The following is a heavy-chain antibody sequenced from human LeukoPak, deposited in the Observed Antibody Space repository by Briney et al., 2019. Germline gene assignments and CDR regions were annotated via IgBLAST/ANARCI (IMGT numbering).Heavy chain of an antibody. CDR2: INPSGGST. J-gene: IGHJ3*02. D-gene: IGHD3-22*01. CDR1: GYTFTSYY. Sequence: GASVKVSCMASGYTFTSYYMHWVRQAPGQGLEWMGIINPSGGSTSYAQKFQGRVTMTRDMSTSTVYMELSSLRSEDTAVYYCARGDSGYYYSALTDAFDIWGQGTMVTVSS. CDR3: ARGDSGYYYSALTDAFDI. V-gene: IGHV1-46*01.